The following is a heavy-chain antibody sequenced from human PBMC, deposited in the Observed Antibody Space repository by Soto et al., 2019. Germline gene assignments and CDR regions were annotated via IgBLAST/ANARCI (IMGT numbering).Heavy chain of an antibody. D-gene: IGHD2-15*01. V-gene: IGHV3-21*01. CDR2: ISSSSSYI. CDR1: GFTFSSYS. Sequence: EVQLVESGGSLVKPGGSLRLSCAASGFTFSSYSMNWVRQAPGKGLEWVSSISSSSSYIYYADSVKGRFTISRDNAKNSLYLQMNSLRAEDTAVYYCARLKGYCSGGSCYGRYYYMDVWGKGTTVTVSS. J-gene: IGHJ6*03. CDR3: ARLKGYCSGGSCYGRYYYMDV.